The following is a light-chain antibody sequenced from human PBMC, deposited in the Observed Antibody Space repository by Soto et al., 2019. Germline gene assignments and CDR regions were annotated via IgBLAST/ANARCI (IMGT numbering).Light chain of an antibody. J-gene: IGKJ4*01. Sequence: EIVLTQSPGTLSLSPGERATLSCRASQSVSSSYLVWYQQKPGQAPRLLIYGASSRATGIPDRFSGSGSGTDFTLTISRLEPEDFAVYYCQQYGSSPLTFCGGTKVEIK. CDR2: GAS. V-gene: IGKV3-20*01. CDR1: QSVSSSY. CDR3: QQYGSSPLT.